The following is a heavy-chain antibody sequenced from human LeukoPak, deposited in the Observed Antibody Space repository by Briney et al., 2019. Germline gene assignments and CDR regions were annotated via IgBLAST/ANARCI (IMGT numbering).Heavy chain of an antibody. CDR2: INHSGST. CDR3: ARVRVGRYNWFDP. J-gene: IGHJ5*02. V-gene: IGHV4-34*01. Sequence: SGTLSLTCAVYGGSFSGYYWSWIRQPPGKGLEWIGEINHSGSTNYNPSLKSRVTISVDTSKNQFSLKLSSVTAADTAVYYCARVRVGRYNWFDPWGQGTLVTVSS. CDR1: GGSFSGYY.